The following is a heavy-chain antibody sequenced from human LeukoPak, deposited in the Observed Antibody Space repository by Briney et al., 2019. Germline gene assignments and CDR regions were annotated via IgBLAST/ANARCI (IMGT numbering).Heavy chain of an antibody. J-gene: IGHJ4*02. CDR3: ARVRVGTAMVGGYFDY. CDR1: GGSIGSYY. CDR2: IYTSGST. D-gene: IGHD5-18*01. Sequence: PSETLSLTCTVSGGSIGSYYWSWIRQPAGKGLEWIGRIYTSGSTNYNPSLKSRVTMSVDTSKNQFSLKLSSVTAADTAVYYCARVRVGTAMVGGYFDYWGQGTLVTVSS. V-gene: IGHV4-4*07.